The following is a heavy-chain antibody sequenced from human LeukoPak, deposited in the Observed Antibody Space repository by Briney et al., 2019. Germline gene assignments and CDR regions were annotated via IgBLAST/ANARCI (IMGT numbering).Heavy chain of an antibody. CDR3: ARPTAMVTSWFDP. V-gene: IGHV3-30*04. CDR2: ISYDGSNK. Sequence: PGGSLRLSCAASGFTFSSYAMHWVRQAPGKGLEWVAVISYDGSNKYYADSVKGRFTISRDNSKNTLYLQMNSLRAEDTAVYYCARPTAMVTSWFDPWGQGTLVTVSS. CDR1: GFTFSSYA. D-gene: IGHD5-18*01. J-gene: IGHJ5*02.